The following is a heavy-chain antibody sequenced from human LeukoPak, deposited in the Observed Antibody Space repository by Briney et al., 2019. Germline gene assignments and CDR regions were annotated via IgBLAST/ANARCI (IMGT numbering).Heavy chain of an antibody. CDR2: ISGSGGST. D-gene: IGHD3-10*01. CDR3: AMMIRGVAGTIDY. Sequence: GGSLRLSCAASGFTFSSYAMSWVRQAPGKGLKWVSTISGSGGSTYYADSVKGRFTISRDNSKNTLYLQMNSLRAEDTAVYYCAMMIRGVAGTIDYWGQGTLVTVSS. V-gene: IGHV3-23*01. CDR1: GFTFSSYA. J-gene: IGHJ4*02.